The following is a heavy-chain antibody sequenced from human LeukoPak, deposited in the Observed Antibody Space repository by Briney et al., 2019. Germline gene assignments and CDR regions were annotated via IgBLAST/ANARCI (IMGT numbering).Heavy chain of an antibody. CDR1: GFTFSSYS. CDR2: ISSSNNYI. Sequence: GGSLRLSCGASGFTFSSYSMNWVRQAPGKGLEWVSSISSSNNYINYADSVKGRFTISRDNAKNSLYLQMKGLRAEDTAVYYCARDRDRGSLAFYNFDYYMDVWGKETTVTVSS. V-gene: IGHV3-21*01. J-gene: IGHJ6*03. CDR3: ARDRDRGSLAFYNFDYYMDV. D-gene: IGHD1-26*01.